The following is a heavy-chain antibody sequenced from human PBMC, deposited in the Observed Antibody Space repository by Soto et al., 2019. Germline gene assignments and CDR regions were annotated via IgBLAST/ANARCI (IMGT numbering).Heavy chain of an antibody. J-gene: IGHJ4*02. CDR1: GFAFRSRA. CDR3: VTWGGVEARDFDY. Sequence: GGSLRLSCSASGFAFRSRAMHWIRQAPGKGPEYVSAINYNGGTTYYIDSAKGRFTISRDNYKNTLYLEMSSLRVEDTADYYCVTWGGVEARDFDYWGQGILVTVSS. CDR2: INYNGGTT. D-gene: IGHD3-16*01. V-gene: IGHV3-64D*08.